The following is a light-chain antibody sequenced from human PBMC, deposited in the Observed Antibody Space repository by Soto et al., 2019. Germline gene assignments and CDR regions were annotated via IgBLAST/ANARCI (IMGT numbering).Light chain of an antibody. Sequence: EIVMTQSPVTLSLSPGDRATLSCRASQSLSNTYISWYQQKPGQAPRLLIYGASTRATGIPARFSGSGSGTDFTLTISSLQPEDFALYYCHQDFALPLTFGGGTKVEIK. CDR1: QSLSNTY. V-gene: IGKV3D-7*01. CDR2: GAS. J-gene: IGKJ4*01. CDR3: HQDFALPLT.